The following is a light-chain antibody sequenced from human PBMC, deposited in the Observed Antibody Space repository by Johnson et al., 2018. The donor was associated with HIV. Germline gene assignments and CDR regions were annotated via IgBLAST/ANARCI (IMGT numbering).Light chain of an antibody. CDR2: DND. CDR1: SSNIRNNY. V-gene: IGLV1-51*01. J-gene: IGLJ1*01. CDR3: ETWDGRLSGYYV. Sequence: QAVLTQPPSVSAAPGQKVTISCSGTSSNIRNNYVSWFQQLPGTAHKLLIYDNDKRPSGIPDRFSGSKSGTSATLGITGLQTGDEADDYCETWDGRLSGYYVFGSGTRLTVL.